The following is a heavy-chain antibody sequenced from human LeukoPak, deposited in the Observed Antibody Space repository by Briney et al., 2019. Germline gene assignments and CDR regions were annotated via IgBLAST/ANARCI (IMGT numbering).Heavy chain of an antibody. CDR3: AKDSSTVTTYYYYYMDV. D-gene: IGHD4-17*01. V-gene: IGHV3-30*04. CDR1: GFTFSLYT. Sequence: GRSLRLSCAASGFTFSLYTMHWVRQAPGKGLEWVAVISYDGSDKYYADSVKGRFTISRDNSKNTLYLQMNSLRAEDTAVYYCAKDSSTVTTYYYYYMDVWGKGTTVTVSS. J-gene: IGHJ6*03. CDR2: ISYDGSDK.